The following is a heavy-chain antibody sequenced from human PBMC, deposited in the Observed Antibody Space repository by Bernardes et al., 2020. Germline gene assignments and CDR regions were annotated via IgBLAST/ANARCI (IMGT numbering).Heavy chain of an antibody. CDR1: GYTLTALS. V-gene: IGHV1-24*01. J-gene: IGHJ4*02. CDR3: ATPNGRGYYGPFDY. CDR2: FDPEDGET. Sequence: ASVKVSCKVSGYTLTALSMHWVRQAPGQGLEWMGGFDPEDGETIYAQKFQGRVTMTEDTSTDTAYMELSSLRSEDTAVYYCATPNGRGYYGPFDYWGQGTLVTVSS. D-gene: IGHD1-26*01.